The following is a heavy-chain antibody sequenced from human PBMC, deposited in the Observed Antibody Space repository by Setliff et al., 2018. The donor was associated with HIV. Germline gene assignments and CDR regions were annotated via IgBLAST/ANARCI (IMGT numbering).Heavy chain of an antibody. D-gene: IGHD3-9*01. J-gene: IGHJ4*02. V-gene: IGHV3-48*03. Sequence: GGSLRLSCAASGFTFSSYEINWVRQAPGKGLEGVSYISSSGRTIYYGDSVKGRFTISRDNAKNSLYLQMNSLGPEDTAVYYCARDISKDWYYFDYWGQGTLGTVSS. CDR2: ISSSGRTI. CDR3: ARDISKDWYYFDY. CDR1: GFTFSSYE.